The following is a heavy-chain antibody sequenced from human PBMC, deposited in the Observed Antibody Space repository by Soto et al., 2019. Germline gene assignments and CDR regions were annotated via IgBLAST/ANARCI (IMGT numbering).Heavy chain of an antibody. CDR1: GCSISSGGYS. J-gene: IGHJ4*02. CDR3: ARASTTVTTLDY. V-gene: IGHV4-30-2*01. Sequence: SETLSLTCAVSGCSISSGGYSWSWIRQPPGKGLEWIGYIYHSGSTYYNPSLKSRVTISVDRSKNQFSLKLSSVTAADTAVYYCARASTTVTTLDYWGQGTLVTVSS. D-gene: IGHD4-17*01. CDR2: IYHSGST.